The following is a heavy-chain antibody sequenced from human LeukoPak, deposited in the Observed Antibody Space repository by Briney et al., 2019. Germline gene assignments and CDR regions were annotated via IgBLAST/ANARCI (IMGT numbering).Heavy chain of an antibody. D-gene: IGHD3-10*01. V-gene: IGHV4-34*01. CDR3: ARFLWFGEPYGGYFDY. CDR2: INHSGST. Sequence: SETLSLTCAVYGGSFSGYYWSWIRQPPGKGLEWIGEINHSGSTNYDPSLKSRVTISVDTSKNQFSLKLSSVTAADTAVYYCARFLWFGEPYGGYFDYWGQGTLVTVSS. J-gene: IGHJ4*02. CDR1: GGSFSGYY.